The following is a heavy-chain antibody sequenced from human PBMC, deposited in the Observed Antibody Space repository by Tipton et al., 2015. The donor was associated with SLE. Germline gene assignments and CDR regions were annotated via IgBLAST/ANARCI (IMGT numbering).Heavy chain of an antibody. CDR3: ARAGGGDSNWFDP. CDR2: INHSGSS. CDR1: VYSISSSHW. V-gene: IGHV4-28*02. D-gene: IGHD2-21*01. J-gene: IGHJ5*02. Sequence: TLSLTCNVSVYSISSSHWWGWIRQPPGKGLEWIGEINHSGSSDYNPSLKSRVTISVDTSKDQFSLKLSSVTAADTAVYYCARAGGGDSNWFDPWGQGTLVTVSS.